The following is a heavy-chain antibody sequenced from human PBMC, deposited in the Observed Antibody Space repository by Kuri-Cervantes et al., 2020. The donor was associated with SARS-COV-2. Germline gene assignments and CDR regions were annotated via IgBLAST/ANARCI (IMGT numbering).Heavy chain of an antibody. CDR1: GFTFSSYE. V-gene: IGHV3-48*03. Sequence: GEPLKISCAASGFTFSSYEMNWVRQAPGKGLEWVSCISSSGSTIYYADSVKGRFTISRDNAKNSLYLQMNSLRAEDTAVYYCARERCSGGSCYPRGGMDVWGQGTTVTVSS. D-gene: IGHD2-15*01. CDR2: ISSSGSTI. J-gene: IGHJ6*02. CDR3: ARERCSGGSCYPRGGMDV.